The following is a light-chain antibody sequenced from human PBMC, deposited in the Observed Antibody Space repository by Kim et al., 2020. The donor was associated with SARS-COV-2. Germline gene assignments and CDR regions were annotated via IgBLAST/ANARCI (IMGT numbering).Light chain of an antibody. CDR2: RNN. Sequence: HHAPHTCKENSNNLANEAAAWLQQHQRHPPKPLSYRNNNRPSGISDRFSASRSGNTASLTITGLQPEDEADYYCSTWDNSLSAWVFGGGTQLTVL. CDR1: SNNLANEA. J-gene: IGLJ3*02. CDR3: STWDNSLSAWV. V-gene: IGLV10-54*04.